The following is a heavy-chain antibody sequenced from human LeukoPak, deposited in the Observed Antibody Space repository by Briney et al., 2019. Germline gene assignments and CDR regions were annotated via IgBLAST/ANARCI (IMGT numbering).Heavy chain of an antibody. V-gene: IGHV3-7*01. CDR3: ARYCGGDCYGMDV. CDR2: IKQDGSEK. J-gene: IGHJ6*02. Sequence: GGSLRLSCTASEFTFSSYWTSWVRQAPGKGLEWVANIKQDGSEKDYVDSVKGRFTISRDNAKNSLYLQMNSLRAEDTAVYYCARYCGGDCYGMDVWGQGTTVTVSS. CDR1: EFTFSSYW. D-gene: IGHD2-21*01.